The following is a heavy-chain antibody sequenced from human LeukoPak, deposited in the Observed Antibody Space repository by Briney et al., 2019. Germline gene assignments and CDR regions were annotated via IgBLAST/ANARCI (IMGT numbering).Heavy chain of an antibody. D-gene: IGHD2-2*01. CDR2: IYHSGST. CDR1: GGSISSGGYY. CDR3: ARLLSSTSYLFNKRRNLNPD. Sequence: SETLSLTCTVSGGSISSGGYYWSWIRQPPGKGLEWIGYIYHSGSTYYNPSLKSRVTISVGRSKNQFSLKLSSVTAADTAVYYCARLLSSTSYLFNKRRNLNPDWGQGTLVTVSS. V-gene: IGHV4-30-2*01. J-gene: IGHJ4*02.